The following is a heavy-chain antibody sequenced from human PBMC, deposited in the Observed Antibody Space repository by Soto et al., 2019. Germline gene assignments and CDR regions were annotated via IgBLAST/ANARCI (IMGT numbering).Heavy chain of an antibody. Sequence: QVQLVQSGAEVKKPGSSVKVSCKASGGTFSSYAISWVRQAPGQGLEWMGGIIPIFGTANYAQKFQGRVTITADESTSTDYMELSSLRSEDTAVYYCSGVGLGAADHYYGMDVWGQGTTVTVSS. D-gene: IGHD1-26*01. CDR3: SGVGLGAADHYYGMDV. J-gene: IGHJ6*02. CDR1: GGTFSSYA. CDR2: IIPIFGTA. V-gene: IGHV1-69*01.